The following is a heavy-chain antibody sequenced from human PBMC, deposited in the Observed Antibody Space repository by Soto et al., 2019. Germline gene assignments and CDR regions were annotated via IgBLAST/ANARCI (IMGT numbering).Heavy chain of an antibody. Sequence: GAPLRLSCAASGFTFTRYSMNWVRQAPGKGLEWVSSISSTTNYIYYGDSMKGRFTISRDNAKNSLYLEMNSPRAEDTAVYYCARESEDLTSNFDYWGQGTLVTVSS. CDR2: ISSTTNYI. CDR1: GFTFTRYS. V-gene: IGHV3-21*06. CDR3: ARESEDLTSNFDY. J-gene: IGHJ4*02.